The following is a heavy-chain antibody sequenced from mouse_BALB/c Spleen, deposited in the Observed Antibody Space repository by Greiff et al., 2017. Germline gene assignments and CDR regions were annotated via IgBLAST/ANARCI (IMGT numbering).Heavy chain of an antibody. Sequence: QVQLQQSGAELVKPGASVKLSCKASGYTFTSYYMYWVKQRPGQGLEWIGGINPSNGGTNFNEKFKSKATLTVDKSSSTAYMQLSSLTSEDSAVYYCTNYYDYDGYFDYWGQGTTLTVSS. D-gene: IGHD2-4*01. J-gene: IGHJ2*01. CDR3: TNYYDYDGYFDY. CDR1: GYTFTSYY. V-gene: IGHV1S81*02. CDR2: INPSNGGT.